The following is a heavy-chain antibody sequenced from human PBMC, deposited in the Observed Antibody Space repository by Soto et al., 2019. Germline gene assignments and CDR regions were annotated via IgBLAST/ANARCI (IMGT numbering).Heavy chain of an antibody. D-gene: IGHD3-10*01. Sequence: PGGSLRLSCEVSGFTFSRYRMTWVRQAPGKGLERLANIRQDGLEKHYEDSVKGRFTISRDNAKNSLYLEMSSLRVEDTAVYYCARGFASPGGYYFDYWGLGTPVTVSS. J-gene: IGHJ4*02. CDR1: GFTFSRYR. V-gene: IGHV3-7*01. CDR3: ARGFASPGGYYFDY. CDR2: IRQDGLEK.